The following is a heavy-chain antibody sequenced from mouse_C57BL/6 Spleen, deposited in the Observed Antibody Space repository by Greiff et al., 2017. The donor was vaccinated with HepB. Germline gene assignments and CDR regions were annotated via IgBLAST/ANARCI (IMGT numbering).Heavy chain of an antibody. D-gene: IGHD1-1*01. V-gene: IGHV14-4*01. Sequence: EVQLQQSGAELVRPGASVKLSCTASGFNIKDDYMHWVKQRPEQGLEWIGWIDPENGDTEYASKFQGKATITADTSSNTAYLQLSSLTSEDTAVYYCTTGYITTVVARYFDVWGTGTTVTVSS. CDR1: GFNIKDDY. CDR2: IDPENGDT. J-gene: IGHJ1*03. CDR3: TTGYITTVVARYFDV.